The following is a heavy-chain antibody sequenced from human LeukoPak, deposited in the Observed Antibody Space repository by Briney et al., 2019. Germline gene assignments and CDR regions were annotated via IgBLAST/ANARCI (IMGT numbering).Heavy chain of an antibody. D-gene: IGHD2-15*01. Sequence: GRSLRLSCAASGFTFSSYGMHWVRQAPGKGLEGVAVIWYDGSDKYYADSVKGRFTISRDNSKNTLYLQMNSLRTEDTAVYYCARDVLVAASNWFDPWGQGTLVTVSS. CDR3: ARDVLVAASNWFDP. V-gene: IGHV3-33*01. CDR2: IWYDGSDK. CDR1: GFTFSSYG. J-gene: IGHJ5*02.